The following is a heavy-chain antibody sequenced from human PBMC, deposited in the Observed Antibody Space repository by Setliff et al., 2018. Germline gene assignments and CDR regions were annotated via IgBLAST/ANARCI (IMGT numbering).Heavy chain of an antibody. CDR2: IYYSGST. V-gene: IGHV4-39*01. CDR3: AKRGPYCSGGTCHYYFDY. J-gene: IGHJ4*02. D-gene: IGHD2-15*01. Sequence: SETLSLTCTVSGGSISSGDYYWSWIRQPPGKGLEWIGSIYYSGSTYYNPSLKSRVTISVDTSKNQFSLKLSSVTAADTAVYYCAKRGPYCSGGTCHYYFDYWGQGTLVTVSS. CDR1: GGSISSGDYY.